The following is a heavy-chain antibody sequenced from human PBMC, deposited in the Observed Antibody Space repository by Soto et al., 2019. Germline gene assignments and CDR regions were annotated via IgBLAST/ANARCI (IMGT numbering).Heavy chain of an antibody. Sequence: EVQLVESGGGLIQPGGSLRLSCAASGLTVSSNYMNWVRQAPGKGLEWVSALYGGDNPEYADSVKGRFTISRDNSRNTLYRQMNSLRADDTAVYYCAKRQQLVRYYYGLDVWGQGTTVTVSS. D-gene: IGHD6-13*01. CDR3: AKRQQLVRYYYGLDV. CDR1: GLTVSSNY. V-gene: IGHV3-53*01. CDR2: LYGGDNP. J-gene: IGHJ6*02.